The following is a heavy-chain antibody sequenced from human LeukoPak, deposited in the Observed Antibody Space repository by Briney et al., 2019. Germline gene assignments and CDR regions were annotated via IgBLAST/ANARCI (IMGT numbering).Heavy chain of an antibody. D-gene: IGHD3-22*01. Sequence: PSQTLSLTCAVSGVSISSGGYSWSWIRQPPGKGLEWIGYIYPRGSNYYNPSLKSRVTIPVDRSKNQFSLKLSSVTAADTAVYYCARSGWLSPYNWFDPWGQRALVTVSS. CDR2: IYPRGSN. J-gene: IGHJ5*02. V-gene: IGHV4-30-2*01. CDR3: ARSGWLSPYNWFDP. CDR1: GVSISSGGYS.